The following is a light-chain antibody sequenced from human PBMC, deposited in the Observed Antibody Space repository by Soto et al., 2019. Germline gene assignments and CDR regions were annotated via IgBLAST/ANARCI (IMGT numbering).Light chain of an antibody. CDR1: SSDVGSYNR. CDR2: EVS. V-gene: IGLV2-18*01. Sequence: QSALTQPPSVSGSPGQSVTISCTGTSSDVGSYNRVSWYQQPPGTAPKLMIYEVSNRPSGVPDRFSGSKSGNTASLTISGPQAEDEADYYCSLYTRSSTGVFGTATKVTVL. CDR3: SLYTRSSTGV. J-gene: IGLJ1*01.